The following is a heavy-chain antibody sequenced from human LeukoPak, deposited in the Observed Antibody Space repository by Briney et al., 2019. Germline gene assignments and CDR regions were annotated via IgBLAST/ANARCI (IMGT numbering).Heavy chain of an antibody. V-gene: IGHV4-59*01. Sequence: SETLSLTCTVSGGSISSYYWSWIRQPPGKVLEWIGYIYYSGSTNYNPSLKSRVTISVDTSKNQFSLKLSSVTAADTAVYYCARCRSDDFWSGYYIDYYYYMDVWGKGTTVTVSS. J-gene: IGHJ6*03. D-gene: IGHD3-3*01. CDR3: ARCRSDDFWSGYYIDYYYYMDV. CDR2: IYYSGST. CDR1: GGSISSYY.